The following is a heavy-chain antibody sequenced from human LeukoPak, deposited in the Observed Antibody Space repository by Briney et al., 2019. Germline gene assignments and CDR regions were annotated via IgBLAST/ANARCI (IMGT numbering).Heavy chain of an antibody. D-gene: IGHD5-24*01. Sequence: ASVKVSCKASGYTFTSYGFSWVRQTPGRGLEWMGWISAYNGDTNYAQKVQGRVTMTTHTSTSTAYMELRSLRSDDTAVYYCARDSVAMSTIRDFGYWGQGTLVTVSS. CDR1: GYTFTSYG. CDR2: ISAYNGDT. V-gene: IGHV1-18*01. CDR3: ARDSVAMSTIRDFGY. J-gene: IGHJ4*02.